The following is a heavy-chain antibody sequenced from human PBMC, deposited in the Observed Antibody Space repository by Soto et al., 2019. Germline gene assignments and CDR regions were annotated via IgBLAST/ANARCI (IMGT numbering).Heavy chain of an antibody. CDR3: ARSTRPAGLVSGYDSRGSGGDTEIHMFGDY. CDR1: GGSFSGYY. CDR2: INHSGST. D-gene: IGHD5-12*01. Sequence: SETLSLTCAVYGGSFSGYYWSWIRQPPGKGLEWIGEINHSGSTNYNPSLKSRVTISVDTSKNQFSLKLSSVTAADTAVYYCARSTRPAGLVSGYDSRGSGGDTEIHMFGDYWGQGTLVTVSS. J-gene: IGHJ4*02. V-gene: IGHV4-34*01.